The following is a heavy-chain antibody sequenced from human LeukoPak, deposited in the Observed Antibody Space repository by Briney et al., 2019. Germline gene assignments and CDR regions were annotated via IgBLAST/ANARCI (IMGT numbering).Heavy chain of an antibody. D-gene: IGHD3-22*01. V-gene: IGHV3-11*01. CDR1: GGSISSYY. CDR2: ISSGGSTI. CDR3: ARDQGNYDGDGMDV. J-gene: IGHJ6*02. Sequence: LSLTCTVSGGSISSYYWSWIRQPPGKGLEWVSYISSGGSTIYYADSVKGRFTISRDNAKNSLYLQMNSLRAEDTAVYYCARDQGNYDGDGMDVWGQGTTVTVSS.